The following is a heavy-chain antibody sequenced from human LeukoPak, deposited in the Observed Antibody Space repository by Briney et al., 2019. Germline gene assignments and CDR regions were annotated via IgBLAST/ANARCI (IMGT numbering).Heavy chain of an antibody. Sequence: ASVKVSCKASGYTFTSYDINWVRQATGQGLEWMGWMNPNSGNTGYAQKFQGRVTITRNTSISTAYMELSSLRSEDTAVYYCARVAVVVPAAIKCTWFDPWGQGTLVTVSS. CDR3: ARVAVVVPAAIKCTWFDP. CDR2: MNPNSGNT. CDR1: GYTFTSYD. V-gene: IGHV1-8*03. J-gene: IGHJ5*02. D-gene: IGHD2-2*02.